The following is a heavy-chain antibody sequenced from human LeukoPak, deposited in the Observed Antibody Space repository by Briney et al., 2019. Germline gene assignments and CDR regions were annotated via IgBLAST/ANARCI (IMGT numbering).Heavy chain of an antibody. CDR1: GYTLTELS. V-gene: IGHV1-24*01. Sequence: ASVKVSCKVSGYTLTELSMHWVRQAPGKGREWMGGFDPEDGETIYAQKFQGRVTMTEDTSTDTAYMELSSLRSEDTAVYYCATGVAAYYYFDYWGQGTLVTVSS. J-gene: IGHJ4*02. CDR3: ATGVAAYYYFDY. D-gene: IGHD6-13*01. CDR2: FDPEDGET.